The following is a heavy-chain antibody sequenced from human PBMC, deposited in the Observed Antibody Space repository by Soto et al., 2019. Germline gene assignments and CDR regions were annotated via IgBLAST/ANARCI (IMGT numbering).Heavy chain of an antibody. CDR1: GFAFKYAR. D-gene: IGHD1-26*01. CDR2: IRSNIDGATT. Sequence: EVLLVESGGGLVKPGGSLRLSCAASGFAFKYARMTWVRQAPGKGLEWVGHIRSNIDGATTAYAAPVKGRFTISRDESKNTVDLQMNSLITEDTDVDYCTTDWCSGTHYARDFDVWRQWTIFTDSS. J-gene: IGHJ3*01. V-gene: IGHV3-15*01. CDR3: TTDWCSGTHYARDFDV.